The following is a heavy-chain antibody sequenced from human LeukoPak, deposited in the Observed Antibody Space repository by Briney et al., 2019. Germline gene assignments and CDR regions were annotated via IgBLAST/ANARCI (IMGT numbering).Heavy chain of an antibody. D-gene: IGHD2-15*01. CDR2: IYHSGST. CDR1: GGSISSGGYS. Sequence: SQTLSLTCAVSGGSISSGGYSWSWIRQPPGKGLEWIGYIYHSGSTYYNPSLKSRVTISVDRSKDQFSLNLSSVTAADTAVYYCAREGYCSGGSCDNWFDPWGQGTLVTVSS. J-gene: IGHJ5*02. CDR3: AREGYCSGGSCDNWFDP. V-gene: IGHV4-30-2*01.